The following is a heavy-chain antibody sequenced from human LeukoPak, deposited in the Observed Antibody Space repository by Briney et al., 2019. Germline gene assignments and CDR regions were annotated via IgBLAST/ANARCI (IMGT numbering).Heavy chain of an antibody. Sequence: GGSLRLSCAASGFTFSNAWMSWVRQAPGKGLEWVGRIKSKTDGSTTDYAARVKGRFTSSREDEKKTLYLQMNSLKTEDTAVYFCATEYYGAYNFWGQGTLVTVSS. D-gene: IGHD4-17*01. J-gene: IGHJ4*02. V-gene: IGHV3-15*01. CDR3: ATEYYGAYNF. CDR1: GFTFSNAW. CDR2: IKSKTDGSTT.